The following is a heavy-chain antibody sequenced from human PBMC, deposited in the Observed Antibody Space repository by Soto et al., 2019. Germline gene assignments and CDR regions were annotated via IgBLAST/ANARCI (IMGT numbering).Heavy chain of an antibody. D-gene: IGHD1-26*01. CDR2: INHSGSA. J-gene: IGHJ4*02. CDR1: GGSFSGYI. V-gene: IGHV4-34*01. CDR3: AGGLMSGSRHTGGWYYFAS. Sequence: SETLSLTCDVYGGSFSGYIWTWIRQTPGKGLQWIGQINHSGSANYNPSLKSRVTISVHTSISQFSLELSSVSAADTALYYCAGGLMSGSRHTGGWYYFASLGQGTQGAVSS.